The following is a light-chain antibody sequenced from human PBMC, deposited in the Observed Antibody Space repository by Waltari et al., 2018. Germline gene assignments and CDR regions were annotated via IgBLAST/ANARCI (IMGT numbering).Light chain of an antibody. CDR3: NSYRSGSTLVV. CDR2: DVG. V-gene: IGLV2-14*01. Sequence: QSALTQPASVSGSPGQSLTISCTGTSSDVGGYDYVSWYQQQPGKAPKLMIYDVGNRPSGVSNRFSGSKSGNTASLTISGLQSEDEGDYYCNSYRSGSTLVVFGGGTKLTVL. J-gene: IGLJ2*01. CDR1: SSDVGGYDY.